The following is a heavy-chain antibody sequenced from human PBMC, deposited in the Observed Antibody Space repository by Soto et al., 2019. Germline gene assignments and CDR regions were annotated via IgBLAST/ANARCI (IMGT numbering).Heavy chain of an antibody. D-gene: IGHD6-13*01. CDR2: IYWDDDK. Sequence: QITLKESGPPLVKPTQTLTLTCTFSGFSLSTSGVGVGWIRQPPGKALEWLALIYWDDDKRYSPSLKSRLTITKDTSKNQVVLTMTTMDPVDTATYYCAHRLAAAGTPSQWFDPWGQGTLVTVSS. CDR3: AHRLAAAGTPSQWFDP. CDR1: GFSLSTSGVG. V-gene: IGHV2-5*02. J-gene: IGHJ5*02.